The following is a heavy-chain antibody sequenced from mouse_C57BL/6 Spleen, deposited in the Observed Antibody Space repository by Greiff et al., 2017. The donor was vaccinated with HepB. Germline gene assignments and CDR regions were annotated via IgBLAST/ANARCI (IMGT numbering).Heavy chain of an antibody. CDR2: IWSGGST. V-gene: IGHV2-2*01. D-gene: IGHD2-4*01. CDR1: GFSLTSYG. CDR3: ARNRGMITHYYAMDY. Sequence: VKLMESGPGLVQPSQSLSITCTVSGFSLTSYGVHWVRQSPGKGLEWLGVIWSGGSTDYNAAFISRLSISKDNSKSQVFFKMNSLQADDTAIYYCARNRGMITHYYAMDYWGQGTSVTVSS. J-gene: IGHJ4*01.